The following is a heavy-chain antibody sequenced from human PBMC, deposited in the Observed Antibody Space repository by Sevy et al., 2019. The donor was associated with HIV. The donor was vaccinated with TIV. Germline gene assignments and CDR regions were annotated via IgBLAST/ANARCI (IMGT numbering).Heavy chain of an antibody. CDR1: GDSVSSNSAA. V-gene: IGHV6-1*01. CDR2: TYYRSKWYN. Sequence: SQTLSLTCAISGDSVSSNSAAWNWIRQSPSRGLEWLGRTYYRSKWYNDYAVSVKSRITINPDTSKNQFSLQLNSVTPEDTAVYYCAKGGYSRGGGYYYYMYVWGKGTTVTVSS. D-gene: IGHD6-13*01. CDR3: AKGGYSRGGGYYYYMYV. J-gene: IGHJ6*03.